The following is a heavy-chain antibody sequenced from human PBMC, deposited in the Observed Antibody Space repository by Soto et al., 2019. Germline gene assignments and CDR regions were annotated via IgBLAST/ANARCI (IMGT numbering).Heavy chain of an antibody. V-gene: IGHV1-3*01. J-gene: IGHJ4*02. CDR2: INAGNGNT. D-gene: IGHD6-13*01. Sequence: ASVKVSCKASGYTFTSYAMHWVRQAPGQRLEWMGWINAGNGNTKYSQKFQGRVTITRDTSASTAYMELSSLRSEDTAVYYCGSADSSSWYVNPVRDWGQGTLVSVSS. CDR1: GYTFTSYA. CDR3: GSADSSSWYVNPVRD.